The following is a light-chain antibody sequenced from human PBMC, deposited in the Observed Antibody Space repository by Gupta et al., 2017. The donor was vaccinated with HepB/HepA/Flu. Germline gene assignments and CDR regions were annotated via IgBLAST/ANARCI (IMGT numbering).Light chain of an antibody. CDR2: DVS. Sequence: QSALTQPASVSGSPGQSITISCTGTSSDVGGYNYVSWYQQHPGKAPKLMIYDVSNRPSGVSNRFSGSKAGNTASLTISGRKEEDEADYYCSSDTSSSNLVFGGGTKLTVL. V-gene: IGLV2-14*01. CDR1: SSDVGGYNY. J-gene: IGLJ2*01. CDR3: SSDTSSSNLV.